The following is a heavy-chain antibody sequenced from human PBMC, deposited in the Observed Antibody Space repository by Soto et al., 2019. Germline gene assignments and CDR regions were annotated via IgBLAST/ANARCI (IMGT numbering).Heavy chain of an antibody. CDR3: ARGIXVAGPTGYYYYYYGMDA. CDR2: IYPGDSDT. D-gene: IGHD6-19*01. V-gene: IGHV5-51*01. Sequence: GESMKISCKGSGYSFTIYWIGWVRQMPGKGLEWMGIIYPGDSDTRYSPSFQGQVTISADKSISTAYLQWSSLKASDTAMYYCARGIXVAGPTGYYYYYYGMDAWGQGTTVTVSS. J-gene: IGHJ6*02. CDR1: GYSFTIYW.